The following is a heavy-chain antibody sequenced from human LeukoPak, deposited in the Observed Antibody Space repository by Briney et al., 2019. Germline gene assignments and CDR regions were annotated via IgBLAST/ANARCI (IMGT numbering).Heavy chain of an antibody. CDR3: ARYSLLGWNNWFDP. Sequence: SQTLSLTCAISGDIFSRDRVAGNWIRQSQWRGFEGRERTNYRSTWYNDYAVSVKGRITVNPDTSKNQFSLKLSSVTAADTAVYYCARYSLLGWNNWFDPWGQGTLVTVSS. D-gene: IGHD2-15*01. CDR1: GDIFSRDRVA. J-gene: IGHJ5*02. CDR2: TNYRSTWYN. V-gene: IGHV6-1*01.